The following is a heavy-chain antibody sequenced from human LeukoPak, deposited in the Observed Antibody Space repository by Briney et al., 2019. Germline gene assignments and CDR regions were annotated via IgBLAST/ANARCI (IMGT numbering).Heavy chain of an antibody. Sequence: SETLSLTCKVSGDVVGSATHYWGWIRQSPAKELEWIGSIDSRGTTYYNPSLKSRVTISVDTSKNQFSLQLTSLAAADTAVYHCARVKIVVVTTPGGGYTDAWGKGTTVTVSS. CDR3: ARVKIVVVTTPGGGYTDA. CDR1: GDVVGSATHY. D-gene: IGHD3-22*01. J-gene: IGHJ6*03. V-gene: IGHV4-39*07. CDR2: IDSRGTT.